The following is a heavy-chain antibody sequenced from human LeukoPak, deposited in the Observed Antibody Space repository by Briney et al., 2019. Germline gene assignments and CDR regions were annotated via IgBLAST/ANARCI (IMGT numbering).Heavy chain of an antibody. J-gene: IGHJ4*02. Sequence: SETLSLTCAVSGGSIGSYYWSWIRQPPGKGLEWIGYIYYSGSTNYNPSLKSRVTISVDTSKNQFSLKLSSVTAADTAVYYCAMGRWMVHFDYWGQGTLVTVSS. CDR1: GGSIGSYY. CDR2: IYYSGST. CDR3: AMGRWMVHFDY. D-gene: IGHD3-10*01. V-gene: IGHV4-59*08.